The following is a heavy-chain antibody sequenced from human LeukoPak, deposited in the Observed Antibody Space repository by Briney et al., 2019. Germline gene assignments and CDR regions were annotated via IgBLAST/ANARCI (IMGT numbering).Heavy chain of an antibody. CDR3: TRLGMSLER. CDR1: GFTFSGSA. V-gene: IGHV3-73*01. Sequence: GGSLKLSCAASGFTFSGSAMHWVRQASGKGLEWVGRIGSKANSYATAYAASVKGRFTISRDDSKNTAYLQMNSLKAEDTAVYYCTRLGMSLERWGQGTLVTVSS. CDR2: IGSKANSYAT. D-gene: IGHD1-1*01. J-gene: IGHJ4*02.